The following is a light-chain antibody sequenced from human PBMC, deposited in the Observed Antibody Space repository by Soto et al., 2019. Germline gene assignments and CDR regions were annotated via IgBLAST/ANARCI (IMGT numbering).Light chain of an antibody. J-gene: IGLJ2*01. CDR1: SGSVSTSYY. V-gene: IGLV8-61*01. CDR2: STN. CDR3: VLYMGSGTPV. Sequence: QAVVTQEPSFSVSPGGTVTLTCGLSSGSVSTSYYPSWYQQTPDQAPRTLIYSTNTRSSGVPDRFSGSILGNKAALTITGAQADDESDYYCVLYMGSGTPVFGGGTKLTVL.